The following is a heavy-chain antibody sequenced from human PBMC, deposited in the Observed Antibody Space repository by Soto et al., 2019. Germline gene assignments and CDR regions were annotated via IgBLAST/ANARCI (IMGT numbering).Heavy chain of an antibody. J-gene: IGHJ4*02. D-gene: IGHD3-22*01. Sequence: PGGSLRLSCAASGFSVSSKYMDWVRQAPGKGLEWVSVIYSGGTTYYADSVKGRFTISRDISKNTLYLQMNSLRDEDTAVYYCAKDTYYHDSSGYYVFDYWGPGTLVTVSS. CDR1: GFSVSSKY. CDR2: IYSGGTT. V-gene: IGHV3-53*05. CDR3: AKDTYYHDSSGYYVFDY.